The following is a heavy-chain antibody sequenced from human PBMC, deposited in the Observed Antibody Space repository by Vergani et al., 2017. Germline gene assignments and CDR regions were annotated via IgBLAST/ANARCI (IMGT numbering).Heavy chain of an antibody. CDR3: VYGSGSYYGAYYYGMDV. J-gene: IGHJ6*02. V-gene: IGHV1-69-2*01. Sequence: VQLVQSGAEVKKPGASVKVSCKASGYTFTGYYLHWVQQAPGKGLEWMGLVDPEDGETIYAEKFQGRVTITADTSTDTAYMELSSLRSEDTAVYYCVYGSGSYYGAYYYGMDVWGQGTTVTVSS. CDR1: GYTFTGYY. D-gene: IGHD3-10*01. CDR2: VDPEDGET.